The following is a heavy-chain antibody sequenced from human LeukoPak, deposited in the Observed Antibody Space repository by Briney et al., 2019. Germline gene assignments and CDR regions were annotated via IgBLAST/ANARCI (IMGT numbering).Heavy chain of an antibody. V-gene: IGHV3-30*02. J-gene: IGHJ1*01. CDR1: GFTFSRYG. Sequence: PGGSLRLSCAASGFTFSRYGMHSVRQAPGKGLEWVAFIRYDGSNKYYADSVKGRFTISRDNSKNTLYLQMNSLRAEDTAVYYCAKFPTIRDGYNYPAEYFQHWGQGTLVTVSS. CDR3: AKFPTIRDGYNYPAEYFQH. CDR2: IRYDGSNK. D-gene: IGHD5-24*01.